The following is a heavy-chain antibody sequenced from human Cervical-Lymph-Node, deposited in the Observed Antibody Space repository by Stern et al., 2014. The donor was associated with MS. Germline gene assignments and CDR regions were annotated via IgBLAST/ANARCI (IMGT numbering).Heavy chain of an antibody. V-gene: IGHV1-69*09. CDR2: IIPFFDIA. CDR3: ARGGGDSSGWYRYYFDY. J-gene: IGHJ4*02. Sequence: VQLVESGAEVKKPGSSVKVSCKASGATFSNYAISWVRQAPGQGLEWMGRIIPFFDIANYAQKFQGRVTITADKSTSTAYMELSSLRSEDTAVYYCARGGGDSSGWYRYYFDYWGQGTLVTVSS. D-gene: IGHD6-19*01. CDR1: GATFSNYA.